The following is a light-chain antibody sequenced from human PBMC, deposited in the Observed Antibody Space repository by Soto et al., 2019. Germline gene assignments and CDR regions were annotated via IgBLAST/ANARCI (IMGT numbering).Light chain of an antibody. CDR2: DND. CDR1: SSNIGNNY. J-gene: IGLJ2*01. Sequence: QSVLMQPPSVSAAPGQKVTISCSGSSSNIGNNYVSWYQQFPGTAPKLLIYDNDKRPSGIPDRFSGSKSGTSATLGITGLQTGGEADYYCGTWDSSLSAVVFGGGTKLTVL. CDR3: GTWDSSLSAVV. V-gene: IGLV1-51*01.